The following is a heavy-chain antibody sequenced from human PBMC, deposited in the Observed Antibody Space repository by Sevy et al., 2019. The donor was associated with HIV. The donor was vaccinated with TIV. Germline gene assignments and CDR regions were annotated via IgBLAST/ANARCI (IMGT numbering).Heavy chain of an antibody. CDR3: AKDLSIAGYFDWSPDY. CDR1: GFTFSSYG. Sequence: GGSPRLSCAASGFTFSSYGMHWVRQAPGKGLEWVAVISYDGSNKYYADSVKGRFTISRDNSKNTLYLQMNSLRAEDTAVYYCAKDLSIAGYFDWSPDYWGQGTLVTVSS. V-gene: IGHV3-30*18. CDR2: ISYDGSNK. D-gene: IGHD3-9*01. J-gene: IGHJ4*02.